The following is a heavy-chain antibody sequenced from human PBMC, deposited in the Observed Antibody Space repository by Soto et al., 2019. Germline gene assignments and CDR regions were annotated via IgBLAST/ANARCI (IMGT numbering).Heavy chain of an antibody. Sequence: ASVKVSCKASGYTFTTYYIHWVRQAPGHGLEWMGIIDPSGGSTTYAQKFQGRITMTRDTSISTAYMELSRLRSDDTAVYYCARDARGAVAGTFYYYGMDVWGQGTTVTVSS. CDR2: IDPSGGST. V-gene: IGHV1-46*01. CDR3: ARDARGAVAGTFYYYGMDV. CDR1: GYTFTTYY. D-gene: IGHD6-19*01. J-gene: IGHJ6*02.